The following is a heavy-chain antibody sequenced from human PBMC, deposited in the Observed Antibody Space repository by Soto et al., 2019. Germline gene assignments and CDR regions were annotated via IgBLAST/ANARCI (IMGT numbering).Heavy chain of an antibody. D-gene: IGHD4-17*01. J-gene: IGHJ6*03. Sequence: SETLSLTCAVYGGSFSGYYWSWIRQPPGKGLEWIGEINHSGSTNYNPSLKSRVTISVDTSKNQFSLKLSSVTAADTAVYYFARGVTTVTPLPYYYYYMDVWGKGTTVTVSS. CDR2: INHSGST. CDR3: ARGVTTVTPLPYYYYYMDV. CDR1: GGSFSGYY. V-gene: IGHV4-34*01.